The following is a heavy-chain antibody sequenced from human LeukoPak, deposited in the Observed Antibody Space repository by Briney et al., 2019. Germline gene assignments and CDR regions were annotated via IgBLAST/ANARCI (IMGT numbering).Heavy chain of an antibody. V-gene: IGHV3-30-3*01. D-gene: IGHD2/OR15-2a*01. CDR1: GFTFSSYA. CDR2: ISYDGSNK. CDR3: ARPCSSTTNGVYAAFDI. Sequence: PGGSLRLSCAASGFTFSSYAMHWVRQAPGKGLEWVAVISYDGSNKYYADFVKGRFTISRDNSKNTLYLQMNSLRAEDTAVYYRARPCSSTTNGVYAAFDIWGQGTMVTVSS. J-gene: IGHJ3*02.